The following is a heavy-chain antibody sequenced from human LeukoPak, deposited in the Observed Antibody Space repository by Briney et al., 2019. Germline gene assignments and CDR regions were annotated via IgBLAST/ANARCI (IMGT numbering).Heavy chain of an antibody. CDR3: EATYYFGSGSP. J-gene: IGHJ5*02. D-gene: IGHD3-10*01. Sequence: PGGSLRLSCAASGFTFSKFWMHWVRQAPGKGLVWVARINTDGSRTGYADSVKGRFTISRDNAQNMLYLEMNSLRADDTAVYYCEATYYFGSGSPWGQGTLVTVSS. CDR1: GFTFSKFW. CDR2: INTDGSRT. V-gene: IGHV3-74*01.